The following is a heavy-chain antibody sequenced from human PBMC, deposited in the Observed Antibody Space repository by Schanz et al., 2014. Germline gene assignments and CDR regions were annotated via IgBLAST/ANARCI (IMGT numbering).Heavy chain of an antibody. J-gene: IGHJ3*02. CDR2: VIPMLGIT. D-gene: IGHD3-22*01. CDR3: ARDIQYHYDTSGPVGAFDI. Sequence: QVQLVQSGAEVKKPGASVKVSCKASGGPLSSYPINWVRQAPGQGLEWMGGVIPMLGITNYAERFQGRVTITADTSTSTAYMDLSSLRSDDTAVYYCARDIQYHYDTSGPVGAFDIWGQGTVVTVSS. CDR1: GGPLSSYP. V-gene: IGHV1-69*10.